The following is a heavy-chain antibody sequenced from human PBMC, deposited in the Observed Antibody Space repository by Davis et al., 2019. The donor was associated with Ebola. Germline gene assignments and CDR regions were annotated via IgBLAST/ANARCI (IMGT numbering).Heavy chain of an antibody. J-gene: IGHJ4*02. CDR1: GFTFDDYA. V-gene: IGHV3-9*01. D-gene: IGHD3-22*01. CDR3: AREGYFDY. CDR2: ISWNSGSI. Sequence: PGGSLRLTCAASGFTFDDYAMHWVRQAPGKGLEWVSGISWNSGSIGYADSVKGRFTISRDNAKNSLYLQMNSLRAEDTAVYYCAREGYFDYWGQGTLVTVSS.